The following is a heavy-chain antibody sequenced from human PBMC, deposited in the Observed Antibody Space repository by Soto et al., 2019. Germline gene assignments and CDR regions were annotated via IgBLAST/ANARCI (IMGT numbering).Heavy chain of an antibody. V-gene: IGHV4-59*01. CDR3: ARAGIAAAGTIAHFDY. CDR1: GGSISSYY. CDR2: IYYSGST. J-gene: IGHJ4*02. D-gene: IGHD6-13*01. Sequence: SENLSLTCTVSGGSISSYYWSWIRQPPGKGLEWIGYIYYSGSTNYNPSLKSRVTISVDTSKNQFSLKLSSVTAADTAVYYCARAGIAAAGTIAHFDYWGQGTLVTVSS.